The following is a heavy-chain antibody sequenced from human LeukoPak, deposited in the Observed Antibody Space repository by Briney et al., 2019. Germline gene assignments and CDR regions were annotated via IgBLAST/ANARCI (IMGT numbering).Heavy chain of an antibody. Sequence: ASVKVSCKASGYSFTGQDMNWVRQAPGQGLEWIGWINPNSGDTNYAQKFQGRVTMTRDTTISTAYMELNRLTPDDTAVYYCASYPRYSSTPPFDYWGEGTPVTVSS. J-gene: IGHJ4*02. CDR2: INPNSGDT. CDR1: GYSFTGQD. V-gene: IGHV1-2*02. D-gene: IGHD6-19*01. CDR3: ASYPRYSSTPPFDY.